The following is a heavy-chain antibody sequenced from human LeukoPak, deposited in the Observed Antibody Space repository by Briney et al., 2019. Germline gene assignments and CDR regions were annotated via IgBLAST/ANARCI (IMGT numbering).Heavy chain of an antibody. V-gene: IGHV3-48*03. D-gene: IGHD3-3*01. CDR1: GFTFSSYE. J-gene: IGHJ4*02. CDR2: ISSSGSTI. CDR3: ARDEYLWSGYYPNQAFDY. Sequence: GGSLRLSCAASGFTFSSYEMNWVRQAPGKGLEWVSYISSSGSTIYYADSVKGRFTISRDNAKNSLYLQMNSLRAEDTAVYYCARDEYLWSGYYPNQAFDYWGQGTLVTVSS.